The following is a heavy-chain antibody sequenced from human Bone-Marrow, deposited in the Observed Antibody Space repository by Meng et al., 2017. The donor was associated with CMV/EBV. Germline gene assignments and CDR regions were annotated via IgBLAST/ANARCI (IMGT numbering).Heavy chain of an antibody. CDR3: ARVARIYVYSSSALGY. V-gene: IGHV1-2*02. CDR2: INPNSGGT. CDR1: GYTFSGYY. Sequence: ASVKVSCKASGYTFSGYYMHWVRQAPGQGLEWMGWINPNSGGTNSAQKFQGRVTMTRDTSISTAYMELRRLRSDDTAVYYCARVARIYVYSSSALGYWGQGTLVTFSS. D-gene: IGHD6-6*01. J-gene: IGHJ4*02.